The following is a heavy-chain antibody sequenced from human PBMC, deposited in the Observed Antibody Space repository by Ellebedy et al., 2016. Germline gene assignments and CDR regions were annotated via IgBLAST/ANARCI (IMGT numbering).Heavy chain of an antibody. CDR2: IYYSGST. CDR1: GGSISSYY. Sequence: SETLSLTCTVSGGSISSYYWSWIRQPPGKGLEWIGYIYYSGSTNYNPSLKSRVTILVDTSKNQFSLKLSSVTAADTAVYYCARGDVLGSSLDYWGQGTLVTVSS. J-gene: IGHJ4*02. CDR3: ARGDVLGSSLDY. D-gene: IGHD3-16*01. V-gene: IGHV4-59*01.